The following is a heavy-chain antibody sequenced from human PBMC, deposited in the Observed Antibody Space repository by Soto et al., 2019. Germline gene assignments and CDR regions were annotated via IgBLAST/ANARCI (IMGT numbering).Heavy chain of an antibody. Sequence: QVQLVESGGGVVQPGRSLRLSCAASGFTFSSYGMHWVRQAPGKGLEWVAVISYDGSNKYYADSVKGRFTISRDNSKNTLYLQMNSMRAEDTDVYYCAKDLRIAVAGIFDYWGQGTLVTVSS. D-gene: IGHD6-19*01. CDR3: AKDLRIAVAGIFDY. V-gene: IGHV3-30*18. J-gene: IGHJ4*02. CDR2: ISYDGSNK. CDR1: GFTFSSYG.